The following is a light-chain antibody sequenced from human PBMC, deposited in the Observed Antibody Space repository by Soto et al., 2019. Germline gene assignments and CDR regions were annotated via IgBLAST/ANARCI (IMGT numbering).Light chain of an antibody. J-gene: IGLJ1*01. CDR2: DVN. CDR1: SSDIGAYNS. V-gene: IGLV2-14*03. CDR3: SSYVSSGTYV. Sequence: QSALTQPASVSGSPGQSIAISCTGTSSDIGAYNSVSWYQQHPDKAPKLMIFDVNNRPSGVSDRFSGSKSGNTASLTISGLQAEDEADYYCSSYVSSGTYVFGTGTKLTVL.